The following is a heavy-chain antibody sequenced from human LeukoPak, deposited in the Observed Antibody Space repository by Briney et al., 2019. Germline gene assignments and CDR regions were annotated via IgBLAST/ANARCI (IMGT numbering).Heavy chain of an antibody. CDR1: GYTFTGYY. CDR3: ARASIVVVPAARNWFDP. J-gene: IGHJ5*02. D-gene: IGHD2-2*01. V-gene: IGHV1-2*02. CDR2: INPNSGGT. Sequence: ASVKVSCKASGYTFTGYYMHWVRQAPGQGLEWMGWINPNSGGTNYAQKFQGRVTMTRDTSISTAYMELSRLRSDDTAVYYCARASIVVVPAARNWFDPWGQGTLVTVSS.